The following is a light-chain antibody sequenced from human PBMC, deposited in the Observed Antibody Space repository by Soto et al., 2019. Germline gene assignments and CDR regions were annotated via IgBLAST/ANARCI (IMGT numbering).Light chain of an antibody. Sequence: EIVVIQSPATLSVSPGERATLSCRASQSVSSNLAWYQQKPGQAPRLLIYGASTRATGIPARFSGSGSGTEFTLTISSLQSEDFAVYYCQQYNTWPPLTFGGGTKVDI. V-gene: IGKV3-15*01. CDR3: QQYNTWPPLT. CDR1: QSVSSN. CDR2: GAS. J-gene: IGKJ4*01.